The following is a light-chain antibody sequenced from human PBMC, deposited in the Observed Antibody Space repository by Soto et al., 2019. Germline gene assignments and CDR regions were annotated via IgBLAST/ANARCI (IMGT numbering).Light chain of an antibody. CDR3: QQANTFPHT. J-gene: IGKJ2*01. V-gene: IGKV1D-12*01. CDR1: QPINNW. CDR2: GAS. Sequence: DIQMTQSPSSESASVGDTVIITCRASQPINNWLAWYQQKPGKAPNLLIHGASNLQGGVPSRFSGSGSGTDFTLTITSLQPEDFATYFCQQANTFPHTFGQGTKLEIK.